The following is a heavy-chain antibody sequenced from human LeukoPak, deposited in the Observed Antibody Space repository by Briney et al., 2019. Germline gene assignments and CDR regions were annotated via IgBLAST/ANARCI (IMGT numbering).Heavy chain of an antibody. Sequence: ALVKVSCKASGYTFTSYYMHWVRQAPGQGLEWMGIINPSGGSTSYAQKFQGRVTMTRDTSTSTVYMELSSLRSEDTAVYYCARDPSGESTPNWFDPWGQGTLVTVSS. D-gene: IGHD3-10*01. J-gene: IGHJ5*02. CDR2: INPSGGST. V-gene: IGHV1-46*01. CDR1: GYTFTSYY. CDR3: ARDPSGESTPNWFDP.